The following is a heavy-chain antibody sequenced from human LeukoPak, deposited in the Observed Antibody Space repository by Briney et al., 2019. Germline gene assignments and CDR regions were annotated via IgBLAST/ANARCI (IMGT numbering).Heavy chain of an antibody. CDR2: IYYSGST. CDR1: GGSISSYY. CDR3: ASRAWDENYFDY. V-gene: IGHV4-59*01. J-gene: IGHJ4*02. Sequence: PSETLSLTCTVSGGSISSYYWSWIRQPPGKGLEWIGYIYYSGSTNYNPSLKSRVTISVDTSKNQFSLKLSSLTAADTAVYYCASRAWDENYFDYWGQGTLVTVSS. D-gene: IGHD1-26*01.